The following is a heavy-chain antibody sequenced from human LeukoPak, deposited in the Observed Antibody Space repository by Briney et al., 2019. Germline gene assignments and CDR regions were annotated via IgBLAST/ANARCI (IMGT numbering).Heavy chain of an antibody. CDR2: IIPIFGTT. D-gene: IGHD1-26*01. CDR3: ARALVPPSGAFDI. Sequence: SVKVSCKASGGTFNSYAISWVRQAPGQGLEWMGGIIPIFGTTNYAQKFQGRVTITTDGSSSTAYMEMSSLRSDDTAVYCCARALVPPSGAFDIWDQGAMVTVSS. CDR1: GGTFNSYA. V-gene: IGHV1-69*05. J-gene: IGHJ3*02.